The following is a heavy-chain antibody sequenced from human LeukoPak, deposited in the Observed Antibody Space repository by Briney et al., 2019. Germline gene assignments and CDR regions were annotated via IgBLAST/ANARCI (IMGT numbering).Heavy chain of an antibody. D-gene: IGHD3-10*01. V-gene: IGHV4-4*02. Sequence: PSGTLSLTCSVSGGSISSSNWWSWVRQPPGKGLEWIGEIYHSGSTNYNPSLKSRVTISVDRSKNQFSLKLSSVTAADTAVYYCARGFLFRFGESRAGVWGQGTLVTVSS. CDR1: GGSISSSNW. CDR3: ARGFLFRFGESRAGV. CDR2: IYHSGST. J-gene: IGHJ4*02.